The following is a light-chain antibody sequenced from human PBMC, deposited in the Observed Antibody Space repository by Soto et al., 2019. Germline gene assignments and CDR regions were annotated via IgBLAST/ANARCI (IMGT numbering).Light chain of an antibody. V-gene: IGKV1-6*01. CDR2: AAS. Sequence: AIQLTQSPSSLSASVGDRVTITCRAGQDIRSDLGWYQHEPGKAPRLLIHAASSLQSGVPSRFSGSASGTEFTLTISSLQPEDLASYSCLQDHSYPWTFGQATKVDIK. J-gene: IGKJ1*01. CDR1: QDIRSD. CDR3: LQDHSYPWT.